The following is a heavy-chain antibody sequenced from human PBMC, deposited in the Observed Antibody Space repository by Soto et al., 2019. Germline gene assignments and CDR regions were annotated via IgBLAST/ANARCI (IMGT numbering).Heavy chain of an antibody. J-gene: IGHJ4*02. CDR2: IYSGGST. V-gene: IGHV3-66*01. Sequence: EVQLVESGGGLVQPGGSLRLSCAASGFTVSSNYMSWVRQAPGKGLEWVSVIYSGGSTYYTDSVKGRFTISRDNSKNTLYLQMNSLRAEDTAVYYCARGGSYGGNSEGEIDYWGQGTLVTVSS. CDR3: ARGGSYGGNSEGEIDY. CDR1: GFTVSSNY. D-gene: IGHD4-17*01.